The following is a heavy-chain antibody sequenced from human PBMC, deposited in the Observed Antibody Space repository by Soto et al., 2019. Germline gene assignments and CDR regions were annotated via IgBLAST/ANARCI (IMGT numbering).Heavy chain of an antibody. CDR2: INPNSGGT. V-gene: IGHV1-2*02. D-gene: IGHD1-7*01. Sequence: ASVKVSCKASGYTFTGYYMHWVRQAPGQGLEWMGWINPNSGGTNYAQKFQGRVTMTRDTSISTAYMELSRLRSDDTAVYYCARYNWNYGSLLYRGQGTLVTVSS. J-gene: IGHJ4*02. CDR3: ARYNWNYGSLLY. CDR1: GYTFTGYY.